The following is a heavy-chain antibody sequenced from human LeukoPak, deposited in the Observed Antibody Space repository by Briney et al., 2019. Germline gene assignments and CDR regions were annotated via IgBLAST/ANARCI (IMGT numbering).Heavy chain of an antibody. D-gene: IGHD3-10*01. Sequence: QPGGSLRLSCAASGFTFSSYWMSWVRQAPGKGLEWVANIKQDGSEKYYVDSVKGRFTISRDNSKNTLYLQMNSLRAEDTAVYYCARGWDLGFGVGDGGYYGMDVWGQGTTVTVSS. CDR2: IKQDGSEK. CDR3: ARGWDLGFGVGDGGYYGMDV. V-gene: IGHV3-7*01. J-gene: IGHJ6*02. CDR1: GFTFSSYW.